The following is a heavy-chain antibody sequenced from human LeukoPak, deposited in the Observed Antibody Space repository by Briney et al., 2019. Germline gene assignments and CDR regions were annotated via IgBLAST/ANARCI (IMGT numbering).Heavy chain of an antibody. CDR2: IYTSGST. Sequence: PSETLSLTCTVSGGSISSYYWSWIRQPAGKGLEWIGRIYTSGSTNYNPSLKSRVTMSVDTSKNQFSLKLSSVTAADTAVYYCARSTSSDPADYYYYYMDVWGKGTTVTISS. CDR1: GGSISSYY. CDR3: ARSTSSDPADYYYYYMDV. J-gene: IGHJ6*03. V-gene: IGHV4-4*07.